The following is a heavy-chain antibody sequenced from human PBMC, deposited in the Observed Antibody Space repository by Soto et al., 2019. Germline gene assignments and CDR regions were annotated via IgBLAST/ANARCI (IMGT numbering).Heavy chain of an antibody. CDR2: ILPFFGTA. V-gene: IGHV1-69*13. D-gene: IGHD2-21*01. J-gene: IGHJ3*01. CDR1: GGTFRTES. Sequence: QVHLVQSGAEVKKPGSSVKVSCKYSGGTFRTESINWVRQAPGQGLEWMGGILPFFGTADYAPRLQGRVTITADGATTTAYMELSSLTSQDTAVYFCARGQEYGGNSDAFDVWGQWTMVTVSS. CDR3: ARGQEYGGNSDAFDV.